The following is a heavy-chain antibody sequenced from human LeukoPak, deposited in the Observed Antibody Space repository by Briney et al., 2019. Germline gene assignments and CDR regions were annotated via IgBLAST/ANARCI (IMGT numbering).Heavy chain of an antibody. V-gene: IGHV3-11*01. CDR3: AKGEKWLRFPYYFDY. Sequence: PGGSLRLSCAVSGFTFSDYYMSWIRQAPGKGLEWVSYISSGGSTISHADSVKGRFTISRDNSKNTLYLQMNSLRAEDTAVYYCAKGEKWLRFPYYFDYWGQGTLVTVSS. CDR1: GFTFSDYY. CDR2: ISSGGSTI. D-gene: IGHD5-12*01. J-gene: IGHJ4*02.